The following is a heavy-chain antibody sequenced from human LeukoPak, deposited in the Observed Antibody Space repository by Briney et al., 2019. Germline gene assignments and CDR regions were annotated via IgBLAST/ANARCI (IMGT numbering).Heavy chain of an antibody. V-gene: IGHV1-46*01. J-gene: IGHJ5*02. CDR1: GYTFTSYY. D-gene: IGHD2-21*02. CDR2: INPSGGST. Sequence: GASVKVSCQASGYTFTSYYMHWVRQAPGQGLEWMGIINPSGGSTSYAQKFQGRVTMTMDTSTSTVYMELSSLRSEDTAVYYCARGEGGDLTKNWFDPWGQGTLVTVSS. CDR3: ARGEGGDLTKNWFDP.